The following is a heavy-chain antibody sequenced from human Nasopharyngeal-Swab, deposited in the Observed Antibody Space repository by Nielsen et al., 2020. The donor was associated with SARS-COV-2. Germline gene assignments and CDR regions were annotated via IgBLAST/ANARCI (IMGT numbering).Heavy chain of an antibody. D-gene: IGHD3-3*01. J-gene: IGHJ4*02. CDR3: ARAQLDFWSGYYQYHLYY. CDR2: IYYSGST. V-gene: IGHV4-59*13. Sequence: SETLSLTCTVSGGSISSYYWSWIRQPPGKGLEWLGYIYYSGSTNYNPSLKSRVTISVDTSKNQFSLKLSSVTAADTAVYYCARAQLDFWSGYYQYHLYYWGQGTLVTVSS. CDR1: GGSISSYY.